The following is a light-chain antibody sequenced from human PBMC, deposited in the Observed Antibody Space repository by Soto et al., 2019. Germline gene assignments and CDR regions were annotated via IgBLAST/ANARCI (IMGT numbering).Light chain of an antibody. CDR1: SSDVGGYNY. CDR2: EVN. CDR3: SSYTSTNILV. V-gene: IGLV2-14*01. J-gene: IGLJ2*01. Sequence: QSALTQPPSASGSPGQSVAISCTGTSSDVGGYNYVSWYQQHPGKAPKLMIYEVNHRPSGVSNRFSASKSGNTASLTISGLQAEDEANYYCSSYTSTNILVFGGGTKLTVL.